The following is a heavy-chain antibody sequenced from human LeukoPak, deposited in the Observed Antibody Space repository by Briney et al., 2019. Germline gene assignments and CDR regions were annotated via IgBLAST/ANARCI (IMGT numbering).Heavy chain of an antibody. CDR3: ATQNLVHRAYYFDY. D-gene: IGHD6-6*01. CDR1: GFTFSSYS. V-gene: IGHV3-48*02. Sequence: PGGSLRLSCAASGFTFSSYSMNWVRQAPGKGLEWVSYISSSSSTIYYADSVKGRFTISRDNAKNSLYLQMNSLRDEDTAAYYCATQNLVHRAYYFDYWGQGTLVTVSS. CDR2: ISSSSSTI. J-gene: IGHJ4*02.